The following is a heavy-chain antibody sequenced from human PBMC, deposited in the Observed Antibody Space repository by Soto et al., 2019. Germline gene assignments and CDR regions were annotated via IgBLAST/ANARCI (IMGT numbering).Heavy chain of an antibody. CDR1: GFTFYSYA. CDR2: ISGSGGST. J-gene: IGHJ4*02. D-gene: IGHD1-7*01. CDR3: GKDRESYNWNLPVGY. V-gene: IGHV3-23*01. Sequence: GGSLRLSCAASGFTFYSYAMSWVRQAPGKGLEWVSVISGSGGSTYYADSVKGRFTISRDNSKNTLYLQMNSLRAEDTAVYYCGKDRESYNWNLPVGYWGQGTLVTVSS.